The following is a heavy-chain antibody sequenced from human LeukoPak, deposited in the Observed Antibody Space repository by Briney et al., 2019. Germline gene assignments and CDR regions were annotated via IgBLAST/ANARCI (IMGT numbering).Heavy chain of an antibody. D-gene: IGHD3-22*01. CDR2: IYYSGST. CDR3: ARDLLYYYDSSGYYDRYYYYYMDV. J-gene: IGHJ6*03. V-gene: IGHV4-59*12. CDR1: GGSISSYY. Sequence: SETLSLTCTVSGGSISSYYWSWIRQPPGKGLEWIGSIYYSGSTYFNPSLKSRVTISVDTSKNQFSLKLSSVTAADTAVYYCARDLLYYYDSSGYYDRYYYYYMDVWGKGTTVTVSS.